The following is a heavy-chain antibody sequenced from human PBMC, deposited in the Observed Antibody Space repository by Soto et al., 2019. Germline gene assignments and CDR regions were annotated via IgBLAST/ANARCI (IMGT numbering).Heavy chain of an antibody. D-gene: IGHD2-2*02. V-gene: IGHV1-18*04. CDR1: GYTFTSYG. J-gene: IGHJ5*02. CDR2: ISAYNGNT. Sequence: ASVKVSCKASGYTFTSYGISWVRQAPGQGLEWMGWISAYNGNTNYAQKLQGRVTMTTDTSTSTAYMELRSLRSDDTAVYYCARVGTTYCSSTSCYTRRPDWFDPWGQGTLVTVSS. CDR3: ARVGTTYCSSTSCYTRRPDWFDP.